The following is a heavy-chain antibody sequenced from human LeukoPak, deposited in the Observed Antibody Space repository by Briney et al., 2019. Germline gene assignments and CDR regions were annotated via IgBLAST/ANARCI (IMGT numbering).Heavy chain of an antibody. CDR2: IYYSGST. J-gene: IGHJ4*02. CDR1: GGSISSGDYY. CDR3: ARSGYCSSNSCYTFRD. D-gene: IGHD2-2*02. Sequence: SQTLSLTCTVSGGSISSGDYYWSWIRQPPGKGLEWIGYIYYSGSTYYNPSLKSRVTISVDTSKNQFSLKLSSVTAADTAVYYCARSGYCSSNSCYTFRDWGQGTLVTVSS. V-gene: IGHV4-30-4*08.